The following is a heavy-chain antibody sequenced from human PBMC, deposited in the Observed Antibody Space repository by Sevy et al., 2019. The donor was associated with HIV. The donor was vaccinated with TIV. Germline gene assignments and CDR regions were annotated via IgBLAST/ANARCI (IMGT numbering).Heavy chain of an antibody. J-gene: IGHJ6*02. CDR2: ISHDGNKE. V-gene: IGHV3-30-3*01. D-gene: IGHD3-10*01. CDR1: GFTFSAYA. CDR3: ARDKGSEFYYCMDV. Sequence: GGSLRLSCAASGFTFSAYAVHWVRQAPGKGLEWVAVISHDGNKEDYAQSVRGRFTLSRDNSKKTLFLQMNGLRTDDTGLYYCARDKGSEFYYCMDVWGQGTTVTVSS.